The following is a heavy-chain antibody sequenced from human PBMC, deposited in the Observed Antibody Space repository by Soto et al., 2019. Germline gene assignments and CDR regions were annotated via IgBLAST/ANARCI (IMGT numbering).Heavy chain of an antibody. CDR3: ARGGGGYSPFDY. CDR2: ISGSGGNT. J-gene: IGHJ4*02. V-gene: IGHV3-23*01. Sequence: EVQLLESGGNLVQPGGSLGLSCAVSGITFSTYAMSWVRQAPGKGPEWVSTISGSGGNTYYADSVKGRFTISRDSSRNTLYLQMNSLRVDDSAVYHCARGGGGYSPFDYWGQGTLVTVSS. D-gene: IGHD2-15*01. CDR1: GITFSTYA.